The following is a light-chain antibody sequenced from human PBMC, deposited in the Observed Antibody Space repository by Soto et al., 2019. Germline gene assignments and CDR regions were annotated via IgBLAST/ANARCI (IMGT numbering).Light chain of an antibody. CDR2: GAS. V-gene: IGKV3-20*01. CDR3: QQYGSAPWT. Sequence: EIVVTQSPGTLSLSPGERATLSCRASQSVSSSYFAWYQQKPGQAPRLLIYGASSRATGIPDRFSGSGSGTDFTLTISRLEPEDFQVYYCQQYGSAPWTFGQGTKVEIK. J-gene: IGKJ1*01. CDR1: QSVSSSY.